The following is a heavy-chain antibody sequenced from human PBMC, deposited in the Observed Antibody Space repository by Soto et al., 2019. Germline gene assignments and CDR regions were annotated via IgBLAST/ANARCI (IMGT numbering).Heavy chain of an antibody. J-gene: IGHJ6*02. CDR2: INPSGGST. D-gene: IGHD3-3*01. Sequence: ASVKVSCKASGYTFTSYYMHWVRQAPGQGLEWMGIINPSGGSTSYAQKFQGRVTMTRDTSTSTVYMELSSLRSEDTAVYYCARDLTIFGAASSGMDVWGQGTTVSVSS. CDR1: GYTFTSYY. CDR3: ARDLTIFGAASSGMDV. V-gene: IGHV1-46*01.